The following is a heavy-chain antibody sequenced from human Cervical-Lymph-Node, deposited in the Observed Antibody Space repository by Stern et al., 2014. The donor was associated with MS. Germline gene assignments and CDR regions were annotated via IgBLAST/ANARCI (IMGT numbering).Heavy chain of an antibody. CDR1: GYTFTSYY. D-gene: IGHD6-13*01. CDR2: INPSGGST. J-gene: IGHJ2*01. V-gene: IGHV1-46*01. CDR3: ARDQRIAAAGSYWYFDL. Sequence: QVQLMQSGAEVKKPGASVKVSCKASGYTFTSYYMHWVRQAPGQGLEWMGIINPSGGSTSYAQKFQGRVTMTRDTSTSTVYMELSSLRSEDTAVYYCARDQRIAAAGSYWYFDLWGRGTLVTVSS.